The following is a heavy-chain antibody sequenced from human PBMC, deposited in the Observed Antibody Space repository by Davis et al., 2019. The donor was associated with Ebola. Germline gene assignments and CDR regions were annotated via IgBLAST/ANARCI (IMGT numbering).Heavy chain of an antibody. D-gene: IGHD3-3*01. CDR2: ISSDGGTT. V-gene: IGHV3-74*01. CDR1: GFTFSNYW. Sequence: GESLKISCAASGFTFSNYWMHWVXXAPLNXLVWVSRISSDGGTTTYADSVKGRFTISRDNAKNTLYLQMNSLRAEDTAVYYCTKDGDWSGYHLGAFDIWGQGTMVTVSS. J-gene: IGHJ3*02. CDR3: TKDGDWSGYHLGAFDI.